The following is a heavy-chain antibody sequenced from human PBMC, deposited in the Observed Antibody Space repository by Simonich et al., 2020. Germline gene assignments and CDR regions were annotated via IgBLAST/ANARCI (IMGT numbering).Heavy chain of an antibody. V-gene: IGHV1-18*01. CDR2: NSAYNGNT. CDR1: GSTFTSFG. CDR3: ARASRGTWWYYYFDY. J-gene: IGHJ4*02. Sequence: QVQLVQSGAEVKKPGASVKVSCKASGSTFTSFGIRWGGQAPGQGLEWMGWNSAYNGNTNYAQKLQGRVTMTTDTSTSTAYMELRSLRSDDTAVYYCARASRGTWWYYYFDYWGQGTLVTVSS. D-gene: IGHD2-15*01.